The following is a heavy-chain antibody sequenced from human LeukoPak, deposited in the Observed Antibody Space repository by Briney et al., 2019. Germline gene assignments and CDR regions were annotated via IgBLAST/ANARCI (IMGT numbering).Heavy chain of an antibody. V-gene: IGHV3-53*01. CDR3: ARHSGSGLIHP. D-gene: IGHD3-10*01. CDR1: GFTISVNS. Sequence: GGSLRLSCAASGFTISVNSMIWVRQAPGKGLECVSIIDNGGTTYYPDSVKGRFTISRDNSENTLSLRMNSLRAEDTAFYYCARHSGSGLIHPWGQGTLVTVSS. J-gene: IGHJ5*02. CDR2: IDNGGTT.